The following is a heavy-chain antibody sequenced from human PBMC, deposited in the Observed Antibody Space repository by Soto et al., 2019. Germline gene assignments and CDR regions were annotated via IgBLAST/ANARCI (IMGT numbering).Heavy chain of an antibody. CDR1: GFTFSSYG. J-gene: IGHJ5*02. CDR2: ISYDGSNK. CDR3: AKDPENFWSGYYKAHWFDP. V-gene: IGHV3-30*18. D-gene: IGHD3-3*01. Sequence: PGGSLRLSCAASGFTFSSYGMHWVRQAPGKGLEWVAVISYDGSNKYYADSVKGRFTISRDNSKNTLYLQMNSLRAEDTAVYYCAKDPENFWSGYYKAHWFDPWGQGILVPVS.